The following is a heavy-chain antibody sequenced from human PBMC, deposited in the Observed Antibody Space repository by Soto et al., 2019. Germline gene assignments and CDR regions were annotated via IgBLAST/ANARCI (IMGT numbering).Heavy chain of an antibody. CDR2: ISSSGGTT. CDR3: ARDYSYACDY. J-gene: IGHJ4*02. D-gene: IGHD3-16*01. V-gene: IGHV3-23*01. Sequence: EVQLLESGGGLVQPGGSLRLSCAVSGFTFSSFVMSWVRQAPGKGLEWVSVISSSGGTTYYADSVKGRFTISRDNSKNTLDLQMNSRRAEDTAVYYCARDYSYACDYWGQGTLVTVSS. CDR1: GFTFSSFV.